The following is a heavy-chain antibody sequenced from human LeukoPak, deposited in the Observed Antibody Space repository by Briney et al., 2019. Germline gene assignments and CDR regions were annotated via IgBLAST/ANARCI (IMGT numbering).Heavy chain of an antibody. Sequence: ASVTVSFKASGYTFTDYYMHWVRQARGQGGEGVGWINPNSGGTNYAQKFQGSLTMTRDTSISTAYMELSRLRSDDTALYYCARVAGSGPYYSYMDVWGKGTTVTVSS. D-gene: IGHD6-19*01. CDR1: GYTFTDYY. J-gene: IGHJ6*03. CDR3: ARVAGSGPYYSYMDV. V-gene: IGHV1-2*02. CDR2: INPNSGGT.